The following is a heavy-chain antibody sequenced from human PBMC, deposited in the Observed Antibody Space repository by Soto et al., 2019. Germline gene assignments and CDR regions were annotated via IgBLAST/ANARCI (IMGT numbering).Heavy chain of an antibody. CDR1: GFTFSIYA. D-gene: IGHD6-13*01. V-gene: IGHV3-23*01. Sequence: EVQLLGSGGGLVQPGGSLRLSCAAAGFTFSIYAMSWVRQAPGKGLECVSAISGSGGSTYYADSVKGRFTISRDNSKNTLYLQMNSLRADDTAVYYCAKATRGGAATLIRDYWGQGTLVTVSS. CDR2: ISGSGGST. CDR3: AKATRGGAATLIRDY. J-gene: IGHJ4*02.